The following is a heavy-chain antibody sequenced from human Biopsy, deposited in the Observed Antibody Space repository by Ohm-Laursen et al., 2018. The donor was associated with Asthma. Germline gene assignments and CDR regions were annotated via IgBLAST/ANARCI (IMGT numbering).Heavy chain of an antibody. D-gene: IGHD6-6*01. CDR1: GDAMSTSGSY. Sequence: SDTLSLTCIVSGDAMSTSGSYWGWIRQSPGKGLEWIGGIYYSGRTYYNPSLESRVTISADKSKNPFSLKVTSVTAVDTAVYYCARAVSSSSYWYFDLWGRGDLVTVSS. J-gene: IGHJ2*01. CDR3: ARAVSSSSYWYFDL. V-gene: IGHV4-39*02. CDR2: IYYSGRT.